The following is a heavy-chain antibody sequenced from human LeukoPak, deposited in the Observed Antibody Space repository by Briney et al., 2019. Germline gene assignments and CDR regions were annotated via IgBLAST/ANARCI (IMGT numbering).Heavy chain of an antibody. V-gene: IGHV3-23*01. CDR1: GFTVSSNY. D-gene: IGHD1-26*01. Sequence: GGSLRLSCAASGFTVSSNYMSWVRQAPGKGLEWVSAITGSGDNTYYADSVKGRFTISRDNSKNTLYLQMNSLRTEDTAVYYCAKAHFGVGATHYFDYWGQGTLVTVSS. CDR2: ITGSGDNT. J-gene: IGHJ4*02. CDR3: AKAHFGVGATHYFDY.